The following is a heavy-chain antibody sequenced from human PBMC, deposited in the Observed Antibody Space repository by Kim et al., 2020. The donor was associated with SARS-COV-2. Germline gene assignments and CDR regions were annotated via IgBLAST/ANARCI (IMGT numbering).Heavy chain of an antibody. V-gene: IGHV3-74*01. CDR1: GFTFSTYW. CDR3: VRGFANGMDV. CDR2: ISSDGDTT. J-gene: IGHJ6*02. D-gene: IGHD3-10*01. Sequence: GGSLRLSCAASGFTFSTYWMRWVRQAPGKGLVWVSSISSDGDTTRYADSVKGRFTISRDNAKNTLYLQMNSLRVHETSVYYCVRGFANGMDVWGQGTTVT.